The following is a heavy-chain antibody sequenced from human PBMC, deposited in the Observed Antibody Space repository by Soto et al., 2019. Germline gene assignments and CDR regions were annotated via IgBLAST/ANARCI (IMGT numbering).Heavy chain of an antibody. J-gene: IGHJ4*02. CDR2: IYYSGST. D-gene: IGHD3-22*01. CDR3: ARWNYYDSSGYYRSVDY. CDR1: CGSISIGGDY. Sequence: LSLTFTVSCGSISIGGDYLSWIRQHPGKVLEWIGYIYYSGSTYYNPSLKSRVTISVDTSKNQFSLKLSSVTAADTAVYYCARWNYYDSSGYYRSVDYWGQGTLVTVSS. V-gene: IGHV4-31*03.